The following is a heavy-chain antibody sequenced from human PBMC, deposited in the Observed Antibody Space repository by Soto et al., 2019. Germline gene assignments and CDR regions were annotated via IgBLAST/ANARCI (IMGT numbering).Heavy chain of an antibody. CDR3: AKEGGREGYFGNWFDP. V-gene: IGHV1-69*15. CDR2: IIPIFGTR. CDR1: GGTFSNYA. Sequence: QVQLVQSGAEVKKPGSSVKVSCKASGGTFSNYAITWVRQAPGQGLEWLGRIIPIFGTRDYAQKFQGRVTIAACGSTTTAYKELSSLRSDETAVYYWAKEGGREGYFGNWFDPWGQGTLVTVSS. J-gene: IGHJ5*02. D-gene: IGHD1-26*01.